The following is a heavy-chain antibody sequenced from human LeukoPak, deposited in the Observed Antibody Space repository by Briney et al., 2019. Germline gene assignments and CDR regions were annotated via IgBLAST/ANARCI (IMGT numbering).Heavy chain of an antibody. CDR1: GFTFSSYS. D-gene: IGHD5-18*01. CDR2: ISSSSSYI. J-gene: IGHJ4*02. V-gene: IGHV3-21*01. CDR3: ARDVDTAYPDD. Sequence: GGSLRLSCAASGFTFSSYSMNWVRQAPGKGLEWVSSISSSSSYIYYADSVKGRFTISRDNAKNSLYLQMNSLRAEDTAVYYCARDVDTAYPDDWGQGTLVTVSS.